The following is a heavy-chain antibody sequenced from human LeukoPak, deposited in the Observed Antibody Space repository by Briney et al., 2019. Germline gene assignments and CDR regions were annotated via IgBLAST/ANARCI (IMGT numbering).Heavy chain of an antibody. CDR3: ARAAVATRRGSWFDP. V-gene: IGHV1-8*01. J-gene: IGHJ5*02. CDR1: GYTFTNDD. D-gene: IGHD5-12*01. CDR2: MNPNSGNT. Sequence: ASVRVSCKASGYTFTNDDINWVRQAPGQGLEWVGWMNPNSGNTGYAQKFQGRVTMTGNTSINTAYMELSSLRSEDTAVYYCARAAVATRRGSWFDPWGQGTLVTVSS.